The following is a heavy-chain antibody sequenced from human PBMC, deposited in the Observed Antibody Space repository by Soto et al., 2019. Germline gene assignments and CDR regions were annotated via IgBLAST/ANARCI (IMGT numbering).Heavy chain of an antibody. D-gene: IGHD3-10*01. CDR2: INHSGST. V-gene: IGHV4-34*01. CDR3: ARGYYYGSGSYSDY. Sequence: SETLSLTCAVYGGSFSGYYWSWIRQPPGKGLEWIGEINHSGSTNYNPSLKSRVTISVDTSKNQFSLKLSSVTAADTAVYYCARGYYYGSGSYSDYWGQGTLVTVSS. CDR1: GGSFSGYY. J-gene: IGHJ4*02.